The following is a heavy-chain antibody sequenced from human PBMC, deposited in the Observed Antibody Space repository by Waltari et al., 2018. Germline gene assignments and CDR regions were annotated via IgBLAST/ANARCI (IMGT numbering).Heavy chain of an antibody. D-gene: IGHD5-12*01. V-gene: IGHV3-30*03. Sequence: QVQLVESGGGVVQPGRSLRLSCAASGFTFSSYGMHWVRQAPGKGLEWVAVISDDGSNKHYADSVKGRFTISRDNSKNTLYLQMNSLRAEDTAVYYCARGGWLQSSYYFDYWGQGTLVTVSS. CDR2: ISDDGSNK. J-gene: IGHJ4*02. CDR3: ARGGWLQSSYYFDY. CDR1: GFTFSSYG.